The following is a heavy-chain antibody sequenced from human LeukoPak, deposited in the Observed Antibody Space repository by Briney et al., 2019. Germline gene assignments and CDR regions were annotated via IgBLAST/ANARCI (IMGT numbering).Heavy chain of an antibody. CDR2: IYYSGST. CDR1: GGSISSYY. V-gene: IGHV4-59*01. Sequence: RSSETLSLTCTVSGGSISSYYWSWIRQPPGKGLEWIGYIYYSGSTNYNPSLKSRVTISVDTSKNQFSLKISSVTAADTAVYYCARDQFIGSLWFGVDYWGQGTLVTVSS. D-gene: IGHD3-10*01. CDR3: ARDQFIGSLWFGVDY. J-gene: IGHJ4*02.